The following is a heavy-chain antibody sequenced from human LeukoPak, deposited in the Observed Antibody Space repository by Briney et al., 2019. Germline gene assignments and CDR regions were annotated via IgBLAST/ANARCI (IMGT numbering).Heavy chain of an antibody. D-gene: IGHD3-22*01. CDR2: IYTSGST. J-gene: IGHJ3*02. CDR3: AGGRWYYDSSGYEDAFDI. V-gene: IGHV4-4*07. Sequence: SETLSLTCTVSGGSINSYYWSWIRQPAGKGLEWIGRIYTSGSTNYNPSLKSRVTMSVDTSKNQFSLKLSSVTAADTAVYYCAGGRWYYDSSGYEDAFDIWGQGTMVTVSS. CDR1: GGSINSYY.